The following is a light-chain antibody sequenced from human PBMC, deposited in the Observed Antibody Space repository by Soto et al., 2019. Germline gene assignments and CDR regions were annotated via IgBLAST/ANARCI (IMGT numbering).Light chain of an antibody. CDR3: QQCANWPPKWT. Sequence: IELTQAAASLSLSPGARASLCCRDGQGVSSYLAWYQQKPGQAPRLLIYDASNRATGIPARFSGSGSGTDFTLTISSLEPEDFAVYYCQQCANWPPKWTFGQGTKVDI. J-gene: IGKJ1*01. CDR2: DAS. CDR1: QGVSSY. V-gene: IGKV3-11*01.